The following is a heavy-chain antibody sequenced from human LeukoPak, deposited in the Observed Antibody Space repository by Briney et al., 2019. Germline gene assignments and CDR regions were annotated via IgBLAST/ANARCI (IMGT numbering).Heavy chain of an antibody. Sequence: PGGSLRLSCAASGFTFSSYGVHWVRQAPGKGLEWVAFIRYDGSNKYYADSVKGRFTISRDNSKNTLYLQMNSLRAEDTAVYYCAKDIVVVPAAMAFDYWGQGTLVTVSS. J-gene: IGHJ4*02. CDR3: AKDIVVVPAAMAFDY. CDR2: IRYDGSNK. V-gene: IGHV3-30*02. D-gene: IGHD2-2*01. CDR1: GFTFSSYG.